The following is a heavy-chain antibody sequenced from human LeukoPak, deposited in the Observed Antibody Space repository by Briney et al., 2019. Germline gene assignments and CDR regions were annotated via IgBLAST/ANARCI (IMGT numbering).Heavy chain of an antibody. J-gene: IGHJ4*02. V-gene: IGHV3-30*18. CDR1: GFTFSSYG. CDR3: AKGEFRAVLLWFGELSPQGDFDY. CDR2: ISYDGSNK. Sequence: GGSLRLSCAASGFTFSSYGMHWVRQAPGKGLEWVAVISYDGSNKYYADSVKGRFTISRDNSKNTLYLQMNSLRAEDTAVYYCAKGEFRAVLLWFGELSPQGDFDYWGQGTLVTVSS. D-gene: IGHD3-10*01.